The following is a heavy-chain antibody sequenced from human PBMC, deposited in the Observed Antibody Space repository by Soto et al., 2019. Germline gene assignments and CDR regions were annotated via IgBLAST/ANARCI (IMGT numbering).Heavy chain of an antibody. D-gene: IGHD1-1*01. J-gene: IGHJ5*02. V-gene: IGHV6-1*01. CDR1: GDSVSSQSAS. CDR2: TYYRSKWYT. CDR3: ARDSWNPGWFDP. Sequence: SQTLSLTCAISGDSVSSQSASWNWIRQSPSRGLEWLGRTYYRSKWYTDYALSVKSRLAINPETSKNQLSLQLRSVSPEDTAVYYCARDSWNPGWFDPWGQGTLVTVSS.